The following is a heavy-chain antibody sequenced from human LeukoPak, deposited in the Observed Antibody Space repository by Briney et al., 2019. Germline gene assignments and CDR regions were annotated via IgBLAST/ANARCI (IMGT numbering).Heavy chain of an antibody. D-gene: IGHD1-1*01. CDR3: AREGTGTTVVLDD. J-gene: IGHJ4*01. Sequence: ASVKVSCKASGGTFSSYVISWVRQAPGQGLEWMGGINPNFGTAHYAQKFQGRVTITADESTSTAYMELSSLRSEDTAVYYCAREGTGTTVVLDDWGQGTLVTVSS. CDR1: GGTFSSYV. V-gene: IGHV1-69*13. CDR2: INPNFGTA.